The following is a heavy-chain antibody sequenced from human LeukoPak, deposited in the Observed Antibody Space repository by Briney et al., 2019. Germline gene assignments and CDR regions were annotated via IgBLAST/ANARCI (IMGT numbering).Heavy chain of an antibody. CDR1: GYTFTGYY. D-gene: IGHD5-12*01. CDR2: INPNSGGT. Sequence: ASVKVSCKASGYTFTGYYIHWVRQAPGQGLEWMGWINPNSGGTNYAQKFQGRVTMTRDTSISTAYMELSRLRSDDTAVYYCARDRRVVATVPFDHWGQGSLVTVSS. V-gene: IGHV1-2*02. CDR3: ARDRRVVATVPFDH. J-gene: IGHJ4*02.